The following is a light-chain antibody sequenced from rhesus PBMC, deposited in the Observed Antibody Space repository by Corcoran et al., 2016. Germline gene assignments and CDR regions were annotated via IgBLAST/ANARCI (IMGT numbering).Light chain of an antibody. V-gene: IGKV1-74*01. CDR1: ENVNNY. CDR3: QHSYGTPFT. J-gene: IGKJ3*01. Sequence: DIQMTQSPSSLSASVGARVTITCRASENVNNYLHWYQQKPGKAPKLLIYAASTLQSGVPSRFSGSGSGTVYKFTISSLHPEDVATYYCQHSYGTPFTFGPGTKLDIK. CDR2: AAS.